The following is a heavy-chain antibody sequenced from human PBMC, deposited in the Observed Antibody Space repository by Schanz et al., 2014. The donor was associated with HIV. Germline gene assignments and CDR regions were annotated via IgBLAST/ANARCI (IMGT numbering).Heavy chain of an antibody. CDR3: ASSFVGARRHFDY. Sequence: QVQLVESGGRVVKPGGSLRLSCAASGFTFSTYGMHWVRQGPGKGLEWVAFISYDGSNKYYADSVKGRFTISRDNSKNTLFLQMNSLRGEDTAVYYCASSFVGARRHFDYWGQGTLVTVSS. CDR1: GFTFSTYG. D-gene: IGHD1-26*01. J-gene: IGHJ4*02. V-gene: IGHV3-30*03. CDR2: ISYDGSNK.